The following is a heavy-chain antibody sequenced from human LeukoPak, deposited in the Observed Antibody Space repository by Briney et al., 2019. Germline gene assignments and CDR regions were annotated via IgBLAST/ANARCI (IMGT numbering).Heavy chain of an antibody. CDR1: GFTFSTYA. CDR3: AKDPYYYDSSGYYYPTFFDY. Sequence: PGGSLRLSCAASGFTFSTYAMSWVRQAPGKGLEWVSAISGSGGSTYYADSVKCRFTISRDNSKNTLYLQLNSLRAEDTAVYYCAKDPYYYDSSGYYYPTFFDYWGQGTLVTVSS. J-gene: IGHJ4*02. D-gene: IGHD3-22*01. V-gene: IGHV3-23*01. CDR2: ISGSGGST.